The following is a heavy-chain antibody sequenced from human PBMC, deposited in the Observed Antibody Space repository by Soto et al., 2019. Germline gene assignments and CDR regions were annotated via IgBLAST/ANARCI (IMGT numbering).Heavy chain of an antibody. D-gene: IGHD3-10*01. CDR2: IRGCSPYT. Sequence: PGGSLRLSCISSGFTFRTYTMNWVRQAPGKGLEWVSGIRGCSPYTFYAESVKGRFTISRDNAKNSLYLQMDSLRAEDTAVYYCARDRGYDAHDYYYNAMDVWGQGTTVTVSS. CDR1: GFTFRTYT. V-gene: IGHV3-21*01. CDR3: ARDRGYDAHDYYYNAMDV. J-gene: IGHJ6*02.